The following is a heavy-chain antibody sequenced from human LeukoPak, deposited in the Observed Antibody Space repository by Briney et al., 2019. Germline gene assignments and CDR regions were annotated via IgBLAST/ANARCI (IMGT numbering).Heavy chain of an antibody. CDR1: GYTFTSYG. V-gene: IGHV1-18*01. Sequence: GASVKVSCKASGYTFTSYGISWVRQAPGQGLEWMGWISAYNGNTNYAQKLQGRVTMTTDTSTSTAYMELRSLRSDDTAVYYCARDRLEFFGYSSGWYPLWGQGTLVTVSS. J-gene: IGHJ4*02. D-gene: IGHD6-19*01. CDR3: ARDRLEFFGYSSGWYPL. CDR2: ISAYNGNT.